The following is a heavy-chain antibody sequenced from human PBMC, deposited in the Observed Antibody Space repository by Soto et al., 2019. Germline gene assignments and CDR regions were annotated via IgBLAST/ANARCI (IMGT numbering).Heavy chain of an antibody. CDR2: VWYDGSNG. Sequence: HPGGSQRLSCAASGFIFSNFGMHWVRQAPGKGLEWVAGVWYDGSNGVSADSVKGRFTISRDNSKNTLYLQMTSLRAEDTAVYYCARDPRTARASAMDVWGQGTTVTVSS. CDR1: GFIFSNFG. CDR3: ARDPRTARASAMDV. D-gene: IGHD6-6*01. V-gene: IGHV3-33*01. J-gene: IGHJ6*02.